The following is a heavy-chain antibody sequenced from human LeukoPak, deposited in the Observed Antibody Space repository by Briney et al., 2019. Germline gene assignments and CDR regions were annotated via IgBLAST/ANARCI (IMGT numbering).Heavy chain of an antibody. D-gene: IGHD6-6*01. CDR2: INPNSGGT. Sequence: ASVKVSCKASGGTFSSYAISWVRQAPGQGLEWMGRINPNSGGTNYAQKFQGRVTMTRDTSISTAYMELSRLRSDDTAVYYCAREGEYSSSSGYWGQGTLVTVSS. CDR3: AREGEYSSSSGY. J-gene: IGHJ4*02. CDR1: GGTFSSYA. V-gene: IGHV1-2*06.